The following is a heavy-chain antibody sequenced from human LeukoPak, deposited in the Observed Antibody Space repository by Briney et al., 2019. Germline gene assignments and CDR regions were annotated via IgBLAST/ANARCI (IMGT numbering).Heavy chain of an antibody. D-gene: IGHD1-7*01. CDR3: AREITGTPFDY. J-gene: IGHJ4*02. Sequence: TGGSLRLSCAASGFTFSSYWMSWVRQAPGKGLEWVANIRQNGSEKYYVDSVKGRFTISRDNAKNSLYLQMNSLRAEDTAVYYCAREITGTPFDYWGQGILVTVSS. CDR1: GFTFSSYW. CDR2: IRQNGSEK. V-gene: IGHV3-7*01.